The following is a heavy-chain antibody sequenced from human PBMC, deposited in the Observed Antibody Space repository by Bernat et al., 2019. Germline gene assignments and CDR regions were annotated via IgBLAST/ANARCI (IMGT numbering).Heavy chain of an antibody. V-gene: IGHV3-23*01. CDR2: IDSSGGGI. D-gene: IGHD3-10*02. J-gene: IGHJ4*02. Sequence: EVQLLQSGGGVVQPGGSLRLSCAASGFTFSSYAMTWVRQAPGKGLDWVSGIDSSGGGIYYADSVKGRFTISRDNSEDTLYLQLNSLRAEDTAIYYCAKYVSSASRYFDYWGQGTPVTVSS. CDR3: AKYVSSASRYFDY. CDR1: GFTFSSYA.